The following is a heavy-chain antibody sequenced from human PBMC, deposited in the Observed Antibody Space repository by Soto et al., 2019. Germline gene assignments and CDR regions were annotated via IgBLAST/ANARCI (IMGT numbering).Heavy chain of an antibody. V-gene: IGHV4-34*01. CDR3: ARDGFCTSTTCRVGNWFDP. CDR2: INHRGST. J-gene: IGHJ5*02. Sequence: QVQLQQWGAGLLKPSETLSLTCVVYGGSFSGYYWSWIRQSPGKGLEWIGGINHRGSTNYNPSLESRVTISVDTSKNQFSLKLPSVTAADTAMYYCARDGFCTSTTCRVGNWFDPWGQGTLVPVSS. CDR1: GGSFSGYY. D-gene: IGHD2-2*01.